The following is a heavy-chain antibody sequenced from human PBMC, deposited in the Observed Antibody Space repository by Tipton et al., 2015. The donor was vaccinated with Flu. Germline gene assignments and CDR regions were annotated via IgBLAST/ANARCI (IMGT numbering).Heavy chain of an antibody. CDR3: ARRYCSGGSCVTGWFDP. Sequence: TLSLTCAVSGYSISSGYYWGWNRQPPGKGLEWIGSIYHSGSTYYNPSLKSRVTISVDTSKNQFSLKLSSVTAADTAVYYCARRYCSGGSCVTGWFDPWGQGTLVTVSS. J-gene: IGHJ5*02. V-gene: IGHV4-38-2*01. CDR2: IYHSGST. CDR1: GYSISSGYY. D-gene: IGHD2-15*01.